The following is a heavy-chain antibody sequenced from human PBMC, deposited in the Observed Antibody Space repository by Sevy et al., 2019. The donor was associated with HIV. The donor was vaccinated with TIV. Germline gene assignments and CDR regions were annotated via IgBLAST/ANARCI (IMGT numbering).Heavy chain of an antibody. CDR2: ISYSGST. J-gene: IGHJ6*02. CDR3: ARHLHFYGIDV. D-gene: IGHD3-3*02. CDR1: GGSISSDSFL. Sequence: SETLSLTCTVSGGSISSDSFLWGWIRQPPGEGRSWIGIISYSGSTYYDPSLKSRITVDVDTSKKKFSLELRSVTAADTAMYYCARHLHFYGIDVWGPGTTVTVSS. V-gene: IGHV4-39*01.